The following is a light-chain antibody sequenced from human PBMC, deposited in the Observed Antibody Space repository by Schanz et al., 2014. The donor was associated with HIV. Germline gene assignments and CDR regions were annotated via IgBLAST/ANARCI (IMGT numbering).Light chain of an antibody. CDR1: RRDVPAFNY. CDR3: SSYAGSNSYV. Sequence: QSALTQPPSASGSAGQSGTISCPGIRRDVPAFNYLSWDQQHPGKAPQRMIYEVTKRPSGVPARFSGSKSGNTASLTVSGLQAEDEADYYCSSYAGSNSYVFGTGTKVTVL. CDR2: EVT. J-gene: IGLJ1*01. V-gene: IGLV2-8*01.